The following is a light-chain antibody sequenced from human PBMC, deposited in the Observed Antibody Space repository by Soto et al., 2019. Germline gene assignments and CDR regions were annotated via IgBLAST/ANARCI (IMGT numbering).Light chain of an antibody. CDR2: AAS. J-gene: IGKJ1*01. Sequence: DTQMTQSPSDASASVGDSVTITQRASQNIAMYLNLYQHKPGKAPKFLIYAASSLHSGVPSRFSGSGSGTDFTLTISSLHPEDFATYYSPQSFTPRWSFGQGTNVDI. CDR3: PQSFTPRWS. CDR1: QNIAMY. V-gene: IGKV1-39*01.